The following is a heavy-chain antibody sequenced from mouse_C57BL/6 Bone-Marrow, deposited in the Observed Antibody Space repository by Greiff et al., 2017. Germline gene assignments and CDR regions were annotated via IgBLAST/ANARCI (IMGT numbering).Heavy chain of an antibody. J-gene: IGHJ1*03. CDR3: AREGWYFDV. CDR2: IDPSDSYT. V-gene: IGHV1-59*01. CDR1: GYTFTSYW. Sequence: QVQLQQPGAELVRPGTSVTLSCKASGYTFTSYWMHWVQQRPGQGLEWIGVIDPSDSYTNYNQKFKGKATLTVDTSSSTAYMQLSSLTSEDSAVYYCAREGWYFDVWGTGTTVTVSS.